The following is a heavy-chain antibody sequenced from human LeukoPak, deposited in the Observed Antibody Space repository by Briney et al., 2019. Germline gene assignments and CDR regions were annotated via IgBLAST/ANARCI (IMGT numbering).Heavy chain of an antibody. CDR3: ARESESSGWYDY. CDR2: ISGDGGST. Sequence: GGSLRLSCAAPGFMFHDYAIDWVRQAPGKGLEWVSLISGDGGSTFYADSVKGRFTISRDNSKNSLYLQMNSLRSDDTALYYCARESESSGWYDYWGQGTLVTVSS. J-gene: IGHJ4*02. V-gene: IGHV3-43*02. CDR1: GFMFHDYA. D-gene: IGHD6-19*01.